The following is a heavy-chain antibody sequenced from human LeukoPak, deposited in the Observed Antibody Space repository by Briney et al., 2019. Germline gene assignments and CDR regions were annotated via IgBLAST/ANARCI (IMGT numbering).Heavy chain of an antibody. CDR2: VDPEDGET. V-gene: IGHV1-69-2*01. D-gene: IGHD3-3*01. J-gene: IGHJ4*02. CDR3: ATYGITIFGVAFDY. CDR1: GYTFTDYY. Sequence: ASVKVSCKVSGYTFTDYYMYWVQQAPGKGLEWIGLVDPEDGETIYAEKFQGRVTITADTSTDTAYMELSSLRSEVTAVYYCATYGITIFGVAFDYWGQGTLVTVSS.